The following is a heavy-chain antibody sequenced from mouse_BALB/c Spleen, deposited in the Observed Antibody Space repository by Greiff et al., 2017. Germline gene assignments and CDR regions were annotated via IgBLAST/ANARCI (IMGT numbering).Heavy chain of an antibody. CDR3: TRGGGSAY. CDR2: INPSNGGT. J-gene: IGHJ3*01. CDR1: GYTFTSYY. V-gene: IGHV1S81*02. Sequence: QVQLQQSGAELVKPGASVKLSCKASGYTFTSYYMYWVKQRPGQGLEWIGEINPSNGGTNFNEKFKSKATLTVDKSSSTAYMQLSSLTSEDSAVYYCTRGGGSAYWGQGTLVTVSA.